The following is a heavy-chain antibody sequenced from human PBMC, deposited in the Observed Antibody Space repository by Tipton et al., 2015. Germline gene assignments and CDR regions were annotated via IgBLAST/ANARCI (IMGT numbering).Heavy chain of an antibody. J-gene: IGHJ4*02. Sequence: VQLVQSGAEVKKPGESLKISCKVSGYTFSNHWIGWVRQVPGKGLEWVGIIHPSDSETKYSPSFEGLVTISADKSTSTAYLQWSSLKASDTAVYYCARRLPYFEWSKVYYFDYWGQGSPVTVSP. CDR2: IHPSDSET. D-gene: IGHD3-9*01. CDR1: GYTFSNHW. V-gene: IGHV5-51*01. CDR3: ARRLPYFEWSKVYYFDY.